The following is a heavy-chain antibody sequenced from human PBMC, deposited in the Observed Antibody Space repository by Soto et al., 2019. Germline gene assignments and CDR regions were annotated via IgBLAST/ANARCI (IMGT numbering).Heavy chain of an antibody. CDR3: ASHNFFCGGDCNSSGMDV. J-gene: IGHJ6*02. Sequence: LGESLKISCHGSGYMLTNYWMNWVGQVSGGGLEWLGRIDPSDSYTKYNPSFQGHVTISADKSTSTDYLQWSSRGASDAAVYYCASHNFFCGGDCNSSGMDVWGQGTTVTVSS. V-gene: IGHV5-10-1*01. CDR1: GYMLTNYW. D-gene: IGHD2-21*02. CDR2: IDPSDSYT.